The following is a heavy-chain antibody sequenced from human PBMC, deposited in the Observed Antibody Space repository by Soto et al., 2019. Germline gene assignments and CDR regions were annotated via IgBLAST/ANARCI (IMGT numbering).Heavy chain of an antibody. V-gene: IGHV4-31*03. CDR3: ARGIGYCISTSCYKWFDP. CDR1: GGSISSGGYY. CDR2: IYYSGST. D-gene: IGHD2-2*02. J-gene: IGHJ5*02. Sequence: QVQLQESGPGLVKPSQTLSLTCTVSGGSISSGGYYWSWIRQHPGKGLEWIGYIYYSGSTYYNPXXKSRVTISVDXXKXQXXLKLSSVTAADTAVYYCARGIGYCISTSCYKWFDPWGQGTLVTVSS.